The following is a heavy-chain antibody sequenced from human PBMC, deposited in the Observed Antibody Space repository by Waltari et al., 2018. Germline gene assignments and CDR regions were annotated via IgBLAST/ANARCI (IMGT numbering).Heavy chain of an antibody. V-gene: IGHV3-30*10. D-gene: IGHD6-19*01. CDR1: GFVFSTYA. Sequence: QVQLVESGGGVVQPGRSLRLSCAASGFVFSTYAMHWVRQAPGKGLEWVALLTYEGRKKYYTDSLKGRFTISRDNSKNTMYLQMDSLRTDDTAVYYCARENRQWLAPEPYYFDYWGRGTLVTVTS. CDR2: LTYEGRKK. CDR3: ARENRQWLAPEPYYFDY. J-gene: IGHJ4*02.